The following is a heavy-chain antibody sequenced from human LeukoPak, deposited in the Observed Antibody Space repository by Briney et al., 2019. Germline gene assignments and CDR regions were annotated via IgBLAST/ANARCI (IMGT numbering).Heavy chain of an antibody. J-gene: IGHJ4*02. CDR1: GFTFSDYY. CDR2: ISTSGTTI. V-gene: IGHV3-11*01. D-gene: IGHD4-17*01. CDR3: VRRLYGDYVGY. Sequence: PGGSLRLSCAASGFTFSDYYMSWIRQAPGKGLEWVSCISTSGTTIYYVDSVKGRFTISRDNAKNSLFLQMNSLRVEDTAVYYCVRRLYGDYVGYWGQGTLVTVSS.